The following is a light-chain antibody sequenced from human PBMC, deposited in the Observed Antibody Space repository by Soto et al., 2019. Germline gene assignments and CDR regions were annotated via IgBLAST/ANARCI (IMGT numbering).Light chain of an antibody. CDR1: QSVSSN. CDR2: GAS. J-gene: IGKJ1*01. Sequence: EVVMTQSPSTVSVSPGERATLSCRASQSVSSNLAWYQQKPGQAPRLLIYGASTRATGIPARFSGSGSGTEFTLTISSLQSEDFAVYYCQQYNNWPLWTFGQGTKVDI. CDR3: QQYNNWPLWT. V-gene: IGKV3-15*01.